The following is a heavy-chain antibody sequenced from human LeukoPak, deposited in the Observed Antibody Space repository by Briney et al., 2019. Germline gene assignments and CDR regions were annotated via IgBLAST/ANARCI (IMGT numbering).Heavy chain of an antibody. CDR2: ISYEGSKI. CDR3: AKDFDGGTFDY. V-gene: IGHV3-30*18. D-gene: IGHD4-23*01. CDR1: GFTFSSYG. Sequence: GGSLRLSCAASGFTFSSYGMHWVRQAPGKGLKGVAVISYEGSKIYFAYSGKGRFTISRDNSKNTPDLQMNSLRAADTAIYYCAKDFDGGTFDYWGQGTLVTVSS. J-gene: IGHJ4*02.